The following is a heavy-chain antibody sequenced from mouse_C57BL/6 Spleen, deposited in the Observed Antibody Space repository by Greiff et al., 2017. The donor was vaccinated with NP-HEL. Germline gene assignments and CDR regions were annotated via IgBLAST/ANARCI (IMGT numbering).Heavy chain of an antibody. Sequence: VQLQQPGAELVMPGASVKLSCKASGYTFTSYWMHWVKQRPGQGLEWIGEIDPSDSYTNYNQKFKGKSTLTVDKSSSTAYMQLSSLTSEDSAVYYCARSNWDGAAYWGQGTLVTVSA. CDR2: IDPSDSYT. D-gene: IGHD4-1*02. CDR3: ARSNWDGAAY. CDR1: GYTFTSYW. V-gene: IGHV1-69*01. J-gene: IGHJ3*01.